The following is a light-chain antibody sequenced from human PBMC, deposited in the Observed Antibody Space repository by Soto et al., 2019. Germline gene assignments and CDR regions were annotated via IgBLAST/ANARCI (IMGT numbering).Light chain of an antibody. CDR3: QQYYSPWT. CDR2: WAS. J-gene: IGKJ1*01. Sequence: DIVMTQSPDSLAVSLGERATINCKSSQSVLYSSNNKNYLAWYQQKPGQPPKLLIYWASTRESGYPDRFSGSGSGTDFTLTISSLQAEDVAVYYCQQYYSPWTFGQGTKLELK. V-gene: IGKV4-1*01. CDR1: QSVLYSSNNKNY.